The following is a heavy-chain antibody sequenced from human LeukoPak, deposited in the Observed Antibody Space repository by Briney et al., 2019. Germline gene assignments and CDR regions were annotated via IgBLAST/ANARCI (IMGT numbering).Heavy chain of an antibody. CDR1: GYTFTSYD. CDR3: AIGWKPFYFDY. D-gene: IGHD1-1*01. Sequence: GASVKVSCKAAGYTFTSYDINWVRQAAGQGLEWMGWLNPNSVNTDYAQKLQGRVTITRTTAISTAYMELSSLRSNDTAVYYCAIGWKPFYFDYWGQGTLVTVSS. J-gene: IGHJ4*02. V-gene: IGHV1-8*03. CDR2: LNPNSVNT.